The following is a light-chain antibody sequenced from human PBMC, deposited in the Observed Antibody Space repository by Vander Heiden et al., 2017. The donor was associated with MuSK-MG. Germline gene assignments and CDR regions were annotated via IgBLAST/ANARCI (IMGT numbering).Light chain of an antibody. CDR3: AAWDDSLSGPV. V-gene: IGLV1-47*01. CDR2: SNN. J-gene: IGLJ2*01. CDR1: SSNIGSNY. Sequence: QSVLTQPPSASGTPGPRVTIPCSGSSSNIGSNYVYWYQQLPGTDPKLLIYSNNQRPSGVPDRFSGSKSGTSASLAISGLRSEDEADYYCAAWDDSLSGPVFGGGTKLTVL.